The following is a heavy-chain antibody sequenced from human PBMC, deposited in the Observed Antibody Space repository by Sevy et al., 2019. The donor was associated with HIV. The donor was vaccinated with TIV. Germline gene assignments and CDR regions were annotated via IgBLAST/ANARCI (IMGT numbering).Heavy chain of an antibody. J-gene: IGHJ4*02. CDR2: IKQDQSEK. Sequence: GGSLRLSCETSGFIFTDYWMCWVRQIPGKGLEWVATIKQDQSEKYYVDSVKGRFAISRDSAKKSVSLQMNGLRAEDTALYFCARDLGGFNWRPYYFDSWGQGTLVTVSS. V-gene: IGHV3-7*01. CDR1: GFIFTDYW. CDR3: ARDLGGFNWRPYYFDS. D-gene: IGHD3-3*01.